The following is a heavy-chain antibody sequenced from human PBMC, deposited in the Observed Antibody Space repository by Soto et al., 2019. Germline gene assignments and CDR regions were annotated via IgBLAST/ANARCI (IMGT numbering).Heavy chain of an antibody. J-gene: IGHJ3*02. D-gene: IGHD3-10*01. V-gene: IGHV3-23*01. CDR3: AKDYIGSDPDAFDI. CDR2: IGESGTPT. CDR1: GFTFSSYA. Sequence: GGSLRLSCAASGFTFSSYAMKWVRQAPGKGLEWVSLIGESGTPTYYADSVKGRFTISRDNSKSTLYLQMNSLRAEDTAVYYCAKDYIGSDPDAFDIWGQGAMVTISS.